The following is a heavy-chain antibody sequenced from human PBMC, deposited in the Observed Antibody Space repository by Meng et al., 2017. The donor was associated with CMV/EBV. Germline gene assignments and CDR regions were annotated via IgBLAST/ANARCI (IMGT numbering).Heavy chain of an antibody. CDR3: AKTDL. J-gene: IGHJ5*02. CDR1: GFTFSSYS. CDR2: IWYDRSNK. V-gene: IGHV3-33*06. Sequence: GMSLRLSCAASGFTFSSYSMRWVRQAPGKMLEWMAVIWYDRSNKYYADSVKGRFTISRDNSKNTLYLQMNSLRAEDTAVYYCAKTDLWGQGTLVTVSS.